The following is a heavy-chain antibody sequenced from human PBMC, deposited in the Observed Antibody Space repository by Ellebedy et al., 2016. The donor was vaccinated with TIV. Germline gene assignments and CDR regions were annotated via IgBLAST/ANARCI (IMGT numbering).Heavy chain of an antibody. CDR3: ASHRGYTYGPYDY. CDR2: INHSGRT. CDR1: GGSFSGHY. J-gene: IGHJ4*02. V-gene: IGHV4-34*01. D-gene: IGHD5-18*01. Sequence: SETLSLTXGVYGGSFSGHYWSWIRQPPGKGLEWIGEINHSGRTNYNPSLKSRVTISVDTSKNQFSLKLSSVTAADTAVYYCASHRGYTYGPYDYWGQGTLVTVSS.